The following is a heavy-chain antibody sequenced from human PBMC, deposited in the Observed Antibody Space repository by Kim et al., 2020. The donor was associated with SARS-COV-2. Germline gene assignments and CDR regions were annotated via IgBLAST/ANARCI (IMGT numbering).Heavy chain of an antibody. V-gene: IGHV4-59*01. J-gene: IGHJ6*02. Sequence: SETLSLTCTVSGVSISSYYWSWIRQPPGKGLEWIGYIYYSGSTNYNPSLKSRVTISVDTSKNQFSLKLSSVTAADTAVYYCAGTEWLRFHYYYGMDVWGQGTTVTVSS. CDR3: AGTEWLRFHYYYGMDV. CDR2: IYYSGST. CDR1: GVSISSYY. D-gene: IGHD5-12*01.